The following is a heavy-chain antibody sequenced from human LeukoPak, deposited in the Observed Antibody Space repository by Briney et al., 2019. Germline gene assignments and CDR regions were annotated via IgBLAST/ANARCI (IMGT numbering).Heavy chain of an antibody. CDR1: GYTFSSYW. J-gene: IGHJ4*02. V-gene: IGHV5-51*01. CDR3: ARHPNYCRGGTCYSSNYFDY. D-gene: IGHD1-14*01. Sequence: GESLKISCKGSGYTFSSYWIGWVRQMPGKGLEWMGIIYPTDSDTRYSPSFQCQVTISADKSISTAYLQWSSLKPSDSAMYYCARHPNYCRGGTCYSSNYFDYWGQGTLVTVSS. CDR2: IYPTDSDT.